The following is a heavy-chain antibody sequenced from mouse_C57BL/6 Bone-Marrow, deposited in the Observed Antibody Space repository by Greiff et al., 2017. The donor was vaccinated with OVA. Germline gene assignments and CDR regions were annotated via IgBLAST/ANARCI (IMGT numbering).Heavy chain of an antibody. Sequence: EVQLQQSGPELVKPGDSVKISCKASGYSFTGYFMNWVMQSHGKSLEWIGRINPYNGDTFYNQKFKGKATLTVDKSSSTAHMELRSLTSEDSAVYYCARSYSNYLYYFDYWGQGTTLTVSS. J-gene: IGHJ2*01. CDR3: ARSYSNYLYYFDY. V-gene: IGHV1-20*01. CDR2: INPYNGDT. D-gene: IGHD2-5*01. CDR1: GYSFTGYF.